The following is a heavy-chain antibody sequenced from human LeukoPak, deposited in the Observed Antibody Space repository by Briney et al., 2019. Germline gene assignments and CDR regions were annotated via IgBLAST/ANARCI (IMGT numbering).Heavy chain of an antibody. CDR1: GYTFTSYG. D-gene: IGHD1-26*01. J-gene: IGHJ6*03. V-gene: IGHV1-18*01. CDR2: VSAYNGNT. CDR3: AREGGGSYSLYYYMDV. Sequence: ASVKVSCKASGYTFTSYGISWVRQAPGQGLEWMGWVSAYNGNTNYAQKLQGRVTMTTDTSTSTAYMELRSLRTDDTAVYYCAREGGGSYSLYYYMDVWGKGTTVTVSS.